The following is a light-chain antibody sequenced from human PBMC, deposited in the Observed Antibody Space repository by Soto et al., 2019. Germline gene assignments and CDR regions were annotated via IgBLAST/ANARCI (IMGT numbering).Light chain of an antibody. J-gene: IGKJ2*01. CDR1: ESLSTY. CDR3: QSYNDWPFT. V-gene: IGKV3-15*01. Sequence: EIVMTQSPATLSVSPGERVTLSCRASESLSTYLAWYPQKPGQAPRLLIYGASTKATGIPARFSGSGSATDFTLTISSLQSEDFAVYYCQSYNDWPFTFGQGTKLEI. CDR2: GAS.